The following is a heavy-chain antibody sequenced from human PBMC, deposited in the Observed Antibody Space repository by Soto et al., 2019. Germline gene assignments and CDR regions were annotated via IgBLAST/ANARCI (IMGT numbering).Heavy chain of an antibody. D-gene: IGHD3-16*01. Sequence: QITLKESGPTLVKPTQTLTLTCTFSGFSLSTSGVGVGWIRQPPGKALEWLALIYWDDDKRYSPSLKSRLTITKDASKVQLVLTITKMDPVDTATYYGAHSFGSQFGTPVERLYWYFDLCGRGTLVTVSS. CDR3: AHSFGSQFGTPVERLYWYFDL. CDR2: IYWDDDK. CDR1: GFSLSTSGVG. V-gene: IGHV2-5*02. J-gene: IGHJ2*01.